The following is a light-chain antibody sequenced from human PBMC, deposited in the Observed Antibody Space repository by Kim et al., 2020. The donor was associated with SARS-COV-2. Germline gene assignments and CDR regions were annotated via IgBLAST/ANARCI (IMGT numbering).Light chain of an antibody. Sequence: DIQMTQSPSSLSASVGDRVTITCRASQSISTYLNWYQQKPGKAPNLLIYATSSLQSGVPSRFSGSGSGTDFTLTISSLRPEDFATYYCQQSYSAPYTFGQGTKLEI. J-gene: IGKJ2*01. CDR2: ATS. V-gene: IGKV1-39*01. CDR3: QQSYSAPYT. CDR1: QSISTY.